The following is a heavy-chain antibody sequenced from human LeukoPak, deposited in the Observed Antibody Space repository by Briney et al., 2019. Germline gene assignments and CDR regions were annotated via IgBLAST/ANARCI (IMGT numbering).Heavy chain of an antibody. Sequence: ASVKVSCKASGYTFTGYYMHWVRQAPGQGPEWMGWINPNSGGTNYAQKFQGRVTMTRDTSISTAYMELSRLRSDDTAVYYCARDLWTFWSGYYWAYWGQGTLVTVSS. CDR1: GYTFTGYY. CDR2: INPNSGGT. J-gene: IGHJ4*02. D-gene: IGHD3-3*01. V-gene: IGHV1-2*02. CDR3: ARDLWTFWSGYYWAY.